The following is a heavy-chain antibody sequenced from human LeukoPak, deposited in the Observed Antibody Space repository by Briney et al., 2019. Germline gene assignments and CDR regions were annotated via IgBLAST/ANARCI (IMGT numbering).Heavy chain of an antibody. J-gene: IGHJ4*02. CDR1: GFTFRSYW. D-gene: IGHD1-1*01. CDR2: INQGETEK. Sequence: GGSLSLSCAASGFTFRSYWMSWVRQTPGRGLEWVANINQGETEKYYVDSVEGRFTISRDNAKNSLYLQMNSLRAEDTAMYYYARAVTTGTVDYWGQGTLVTVSS. CDR3: ARAVTTGTVDY. V-gene: IGHV3-7*01.